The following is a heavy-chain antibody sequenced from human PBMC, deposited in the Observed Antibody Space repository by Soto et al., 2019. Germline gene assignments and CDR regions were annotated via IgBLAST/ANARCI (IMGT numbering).Heavy chain of an antibody. CDR2: IYYSGST. D-gene: IGHD2-8*01. CDR1: GGSISSSSYY. CDR3: ARGVLMVYAIDY. Sequence: PSETLSLTCTVSGGSISSSSYYWGWIRQPPGKGLEWIGSIYYSGSTYYNPSLKSRVTISVDTSKNQFSLKLSSVTAADTAVYYCARGVLMVYAIDYWGQGTLVTVSS. V-gene: IGHV4-39*01. J-gene: IGHJ4*02.